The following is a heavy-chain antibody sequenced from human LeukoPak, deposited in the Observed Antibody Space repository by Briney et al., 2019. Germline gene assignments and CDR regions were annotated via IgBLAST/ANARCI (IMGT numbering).Heavy chain of an antibody. V-gene: IGHV1-8*01. Sequence: ASVKVSCKASGYTFTTYEIDWVRQAPGQGLEWMGWMNPDSGDTGYAQRFQGRVTMTRDTSTSTVYMELSSLRSEDTAVYYCASTNYYDSSGYYFLAGVLDYWGQGTLVTVSS. CDR3: ASTNYYDSSGYYFLAGVLDY. D-gene: IGHD3-22*01. J-gene: IGHJ4*02. CDR1: GYTFTTYE. CDR2: MNPDSGDT.